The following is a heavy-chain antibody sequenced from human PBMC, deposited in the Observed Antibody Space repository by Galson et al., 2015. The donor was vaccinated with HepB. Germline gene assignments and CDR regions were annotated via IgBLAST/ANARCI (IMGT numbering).Heavy chain of an antibody. CDR2: TYFRSNWYN. CDR1: GDSVSSNSAA. D-gene: IGHD6-19*01. V-gene: IGHV6-1*01. J-gene: IGHJ6*02. CDR3: ARAPEVSSGWPKYYHYYYGMDV. Sequence: CAISGDSVSSNSAAWNWIRQSPSRGLEWLGRTYFRSNWYNDYAVSVKSRITIDPDTSENQFSLHLMSVTREDTAVYYCARAPEVSSGWPKYYHYYYGMDVWGQGTTVTVSS.